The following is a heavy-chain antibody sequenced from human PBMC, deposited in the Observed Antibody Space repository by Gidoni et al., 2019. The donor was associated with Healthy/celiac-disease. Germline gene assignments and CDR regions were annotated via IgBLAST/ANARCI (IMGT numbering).Heavy chain of an antibody. V-gene: IGHV3-66*01. D-gene: IGHD6-19*01. CDR2: IYSGGST. CDR3: ARDRGYSSATDY. CDR1: GFTVSSNY. J-gene: IGHJ4*02. Sequence: EVQLVESGGGLVQPGGSMRLTCAASGFTVSSNYMSCVRQDPGQGLEWVSGIYSGGSTYDADSVKGRFTISRDNSKNTLYLQMNSLRAEDTAVYYCARDRGYSSATDYWGQGTLVTVSS.